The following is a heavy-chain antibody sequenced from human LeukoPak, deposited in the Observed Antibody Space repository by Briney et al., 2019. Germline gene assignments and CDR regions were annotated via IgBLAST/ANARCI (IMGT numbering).Heavy chain of an antibody. V-gene: IGHV3-7*01. D-gene: IGHD3-22*01. J-gene: IGHJ4*02. CDR1: GFTFSNFW. CDR3: ARLDRDSSGYYGL. CDR2: IKKDGSQT. Sequence: PGGSLRLSCTASGFTFSNFWMTWVRQAPGKGLEWVASIKKDGSQTHYVDSVKGRFTISRDNAKTSLYLQMNSLRAEDTAVYHCARLDRDSSGYYGLWGQGNLVTVSS.